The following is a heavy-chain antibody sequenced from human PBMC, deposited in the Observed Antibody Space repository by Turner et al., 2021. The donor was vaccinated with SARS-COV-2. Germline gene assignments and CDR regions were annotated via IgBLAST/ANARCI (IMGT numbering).Heavy chain of an antibody. D-gene: IGHD5-12*01. J-gene: IGHJ4*02. CDR3: ARSVSWLQSLTVDY. CDR1: GYTFAGYY. CDR2: ISPNSGGT. Sequence: QVQLVQSGAEVKKPGASVKVSCQASGYTFAGYYIHWVRQAPGQGLKWMGWISPNSGGTNYAKRFQGRVTMTGDTSISPANMELSTLRSDDTAVYYCARSVSWLQSLTVDYWGQGTLVTVSS. V-gene: IGHV1-2*02.